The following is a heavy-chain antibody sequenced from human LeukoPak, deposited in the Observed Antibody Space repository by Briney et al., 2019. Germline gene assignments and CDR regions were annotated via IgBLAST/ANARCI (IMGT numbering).Heavy chain of an antibody. D-gene: IGHD4-11*01. V-gene: IGHV4-4*07. Sequence: SETLSLTCTVSGGSISSYYWSWIRQPAGKGLEWIGRIYTSGSTNYNPSPKSRVTMSVDTSKNQFSLKLSPVTAADTAVYYCARGFYSMVSSYYYYGMDVWGQGTTVTVSS. CDR2: IYTSGST. J-gene: IGHJ6*02. CDR1: GGSISSYY. CDR3: ARGFYSMVSSYYYYGMDV.